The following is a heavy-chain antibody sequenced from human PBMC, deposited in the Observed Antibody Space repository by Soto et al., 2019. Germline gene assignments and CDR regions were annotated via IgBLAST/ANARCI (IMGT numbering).Heavy chain of an antibody. Sequence: QVQLVESGGGVVQPGRSLRLSCAASGFTFSSYGMHWVRQAPGKGLEWVAVISYDGSNKYYADSVKGRFTISRDNSKNSLYLQMNGLRAEDTAVYYCASGYYYDGSGYSAPFDYWGQGTLVTVSS. CDR2: ISYDGSNK. CDR3: ASGYYYDGSGYSAPFDY. J-gene: IGHJ4*02. V-gene: IGHV3-30*03. CDR1: GFTFSSYG. D-gene: IGHD3-22*01.